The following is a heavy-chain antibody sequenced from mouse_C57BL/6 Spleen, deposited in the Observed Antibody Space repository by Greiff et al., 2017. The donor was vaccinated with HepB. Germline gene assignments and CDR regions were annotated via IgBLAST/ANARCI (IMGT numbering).Heavy chain of an antibody. CDR3: ARDRSTVDGAMDY. D-gene: IGHD1-1*01. J-gene: IGHJ4*01. V-gene: IGHV3-6*01. CDR1: GYSITSGYY. CDR2: ISYDGSN. Sequence: VQLQQSGPGLVKPSQSLSLTCSVTGYSITSGYYWNWIRQFPGNKLEWLGYISYDGSNNYNPSLKNRISITRDTSKNQFFLKLNSVTTEDTATYYCARDRSTVDGAMDYWGQGTSVTVSS.